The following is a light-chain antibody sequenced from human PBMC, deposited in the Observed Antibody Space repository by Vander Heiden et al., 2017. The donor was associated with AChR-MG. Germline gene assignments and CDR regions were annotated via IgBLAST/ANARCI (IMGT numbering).Light chain of an antibody. CDR1: SSDVGSYNY. CDR2: DVS. Sequence: QSALTQPASVSGSPGQSITISCIGTSSDVGSYNYVSWYQQHPGKAPKLIIYDVSDRPSGVSNRFSGSKSGNAASLAISGLQAEDEADYYCSSYTSSRTRVFGGGTKVTVL. J-gene: IGLJ3*02. V-gene: IGLV2-14*03. CDR3: SSYTSSRTRV.